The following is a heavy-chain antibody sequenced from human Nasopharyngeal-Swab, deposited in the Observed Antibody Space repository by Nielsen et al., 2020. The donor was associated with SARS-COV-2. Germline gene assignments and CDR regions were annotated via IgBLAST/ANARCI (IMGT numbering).Heavy chain of an antibody. CDR1: GDSVSSTIAA. V-gene: IGHV6-1*01. CDR3: ASFAQGSPSLY. Sequence: SETLSLTCALSGDSVSSTIAAWHWIRQSPSRGLEWLGRTYYRSQWYNDYAVSVRSRITISPDISKNQFSLHLNSVTPEDTAVYYCASFAQGSPSLYWGQGILVTVSS. CDR2: TYYRSQWYN. J-gene: IGHJ4*02.